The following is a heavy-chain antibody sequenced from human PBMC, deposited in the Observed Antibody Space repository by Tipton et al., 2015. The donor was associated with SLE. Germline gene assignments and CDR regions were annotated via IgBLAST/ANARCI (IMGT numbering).Heavy chain of an antibody. V-gene: IGHV4-39*07. D-gene: IGHD6-6*01. CDR1: GGSISSSSYY. CDR3: ARQWGDSSSSGDY. Sequence: LRLSCTVSGGSISSSSYYWGWIRQPPGKGLEWIGSIYYSGSTYYNPSLKSRVTISVDTSKNQFSLKLSSVTAADTAAYYCARQWGDSSSSGDYWGQGTLVTVSS. CDR2: IYYSGST. J-gene: IGHJ4*02.